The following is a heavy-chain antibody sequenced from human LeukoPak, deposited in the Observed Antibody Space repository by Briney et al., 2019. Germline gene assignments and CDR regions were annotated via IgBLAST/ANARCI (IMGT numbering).Heavy chain of an antibody. CDR1: GGSISSTIDY. V-gene: IGHV4-39*07. Sequence: SETLSLTCTVSGGSISSTIDYWGWIHQPPGKGLEWIGTIYYSGSAYYNPSLKSRVTISVDTSKNQFSLKLSSVTAADTAVYYCARDLGAGPYYLDNWGQGTLVSVSS. D-gene: IGHD6-13*01. J-gene: IGHJ4*02. CDR3: ARDLGAGPYYLDN. CDR2: IYYSGSA.